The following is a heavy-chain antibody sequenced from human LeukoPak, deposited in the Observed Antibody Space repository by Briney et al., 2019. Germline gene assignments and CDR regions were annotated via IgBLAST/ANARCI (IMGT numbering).Heavy chain of an antibody. CDR2: IKQDGSEK. V-gene: IGHV3-7*01. CDR3: ARETDNWNGEDYYYGMDV. D-gene: IGHD1-20*01. J-gene: IGHJ6*02. CDR1: GFTFSSYW. Sequence: GGSLRLSCAASGFTFSSYWMSWVRQAPGKGLEWVANIKQDGSEKYYVDSVKGRFTISRDNAKNSLYLQMNSLRAKDTAVYYCARETDNWNGEDYYYGMDVWGQGTTVTVSS.